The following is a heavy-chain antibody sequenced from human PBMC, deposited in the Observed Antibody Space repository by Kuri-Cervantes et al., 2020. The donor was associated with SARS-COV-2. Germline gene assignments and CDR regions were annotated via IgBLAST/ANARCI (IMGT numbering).Heavy chain of an antibody. V-gene: IGHV1-18*01. D-gene: IGHD3-9*01. CDR2: ISAYNGNT. CDR1: GYTFTSYG. Sequence: ASVKVSCKASGYTFTSYGISWVRQAPGQGLEWMGWISAYNGNTNYAQKLQGRVTMTTDTSTSTAYMELRSPRSDDTAVYYCARDREWNAILTGSPPPDYWGQGTLVTVSS. CDR3: ARDREWNAILTGSPPPDY. J-gene: IGHJ4*02.